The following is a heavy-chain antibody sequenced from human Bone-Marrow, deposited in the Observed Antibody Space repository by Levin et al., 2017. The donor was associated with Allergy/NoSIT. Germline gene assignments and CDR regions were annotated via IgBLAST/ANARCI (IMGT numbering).Heavy chain of an antibody. Sequence: LQTLSLTCSVFGVTISGYYWSWIRQSPGKGLEWTGYISDSGSTNYNPSLAGRVTISVDVSKNQLSLNLRFVTAADTAVYYCARRAGGFDYWGHGILVAVSS. CDR3: ARRAGGFDY. J-gene: IGHJ4*01. V-gene: IGHV4-59*01. D-gene: IGHD3-10*01. CDR1: GVTISGYY. CDR2: ISDSGST.